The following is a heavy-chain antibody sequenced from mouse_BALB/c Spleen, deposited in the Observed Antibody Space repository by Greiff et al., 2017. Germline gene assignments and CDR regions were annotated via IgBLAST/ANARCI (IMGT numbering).Heavy chain of an antibody. Sequence: QVQLKQSGPGLVAPSQSLSITCTVSGFSLTDYGVSWIRQPPGKGLEWLGVIWGGGSTYYTSALKSRLSISKDNSKSQVFLKMNSLQTDDTAMYYCAKQHYDGYHWGQGTLVTVSA. V-gene: IGHV2-6-5*01. D-gene: IGHD2-3*01. CDR3: AKQHYDGYH. CDR2: IWGGGST. CDR1: GFSLTDYG. J-gene: IGHJ3*01.